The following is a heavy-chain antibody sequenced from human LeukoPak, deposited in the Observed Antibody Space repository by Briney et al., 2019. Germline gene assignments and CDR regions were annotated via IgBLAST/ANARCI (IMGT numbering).Heavy chain of an antibody. CDR1: GGTFSSYA. CDR3: ARTYYYDSSGYSNFDY. J-gene: IGHJ4*02. V-gene: IGHV1-69*05. D-gene: IGHD3-22*01. Sequence: SVKVSCKASGGTFSSYAISWVRQAPGQGLEWMGGIIPIFGTANYAQKFQGRVTITTDESTSTAYMELSSLRAEDTALYYCARTYYYDSSGYSNFDYWGQGTLVTVSS. CDR2: IIPIFGTA.